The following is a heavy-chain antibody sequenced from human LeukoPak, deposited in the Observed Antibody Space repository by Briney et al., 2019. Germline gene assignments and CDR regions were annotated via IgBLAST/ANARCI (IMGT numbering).Heavy chain of an antibody. CDR3: ARGRDGYIPGDY. D-gene: IGHD5-24*01. CDR1: GGSISSGSYY. Sequence: SETLSLTCTVSGGSISSGSYYWSWIRQPAGKGLEWIGRIYTSGSTNYNPSLKSRVTISVDTSKNQFSLKLSSVTAADTAVYYCARGRDGYIPGDYWGQGTLVTVSS. J-gene: IGHJ4*02. V-gene: IGHV4-61*02. CDR2: IYTSGST.